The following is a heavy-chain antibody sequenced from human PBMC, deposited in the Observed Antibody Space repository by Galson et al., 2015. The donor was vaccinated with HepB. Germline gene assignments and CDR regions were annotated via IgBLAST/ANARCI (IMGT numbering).Heavy chain of an antibody. J-gene: IGHJ4*02. CDR1: GYTFTSYG. CDR2: ISAYNGNT. D-gene: IGHD3-22*01. V-gene: IGHV1-18*01. Sequence: SVKVSCKASGYTFTSYGISWVRQAPGQGLEWMGWISAYNGNTNYAQKLQGRVTMTTDTSTSTAYMELRSLRSDDTAVYYCARDEPYYYDSSGYSFDYWGQGTLVTVSS. CDR3: ARDEPYYYDSSGYSFDY.